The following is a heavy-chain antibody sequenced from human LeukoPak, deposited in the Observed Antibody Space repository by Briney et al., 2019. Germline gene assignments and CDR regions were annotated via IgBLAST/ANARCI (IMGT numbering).Heavy chain of an antibody. D-gene: IGHD1-26*01. Sequence: SETLSLTCTVSGGSISSYYWSWIRQLEWIGYIYYSGSTNYNPSLKSRVTISVDTSKNQFSLKLSSVTAADTAVYYCARHWSTGTSYYRFDYWGQGTLVTVSS. CDR3: ARHWSTGTSYYRFDY. CDR1: GGSISSYY. CDR2: IYYSGST. J-gene: IGHJ4*02. V-gene: IGHV4-59*08.